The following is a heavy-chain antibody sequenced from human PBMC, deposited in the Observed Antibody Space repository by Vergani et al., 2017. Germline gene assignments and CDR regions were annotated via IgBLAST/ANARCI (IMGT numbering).Heavy chain of an antibody. CDR1: GYPFTSYY. J-gene: IGHJ5*02. V-gene: IGHV1-46*03. D-gene: IGHD3-10*01. CDR3: ARDDTMVRGVIGGWFDP. CDR2: INPSGGST. Sequence: QVQLVQSGAEVKKPGASVKVSCKASGYPFTSYYMHWVRQAPGQGLEWMGIINPSGGSTSYAQKFQGRVTMTRDTSTSTVYMELSSLRSEDPAVYYCARDDTMVRGVIGGWFDPWGQGTLVTVSS.